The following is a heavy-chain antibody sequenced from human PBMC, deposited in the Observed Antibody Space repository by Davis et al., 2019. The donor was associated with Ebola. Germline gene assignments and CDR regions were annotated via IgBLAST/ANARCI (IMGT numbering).Heavy chain of an antibody. V-gene: IGHV4-59*01. CDR1: GGSFSGYY. D-gene: IGHD3-3*01. CDR2: IYYSGST. Sequence: PSETLSLTCAVYGGSFSGYYWSWIRQPPGKGLEWIGYIYYSGSTNYNPSLKSRVTISVDTSKNQFSLKLSSVTAADTAVYYCARLPIKDFWSGPRGYFDYWGQGTLVTVSS. J-gene: IGHJ4*02. CDR3: ARLPIKDFWSGPRGYFDY.